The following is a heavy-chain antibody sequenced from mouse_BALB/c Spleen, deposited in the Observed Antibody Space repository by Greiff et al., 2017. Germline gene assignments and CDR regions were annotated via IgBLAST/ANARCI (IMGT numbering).Heavy chain of an antibody. J-gene: IGHJ1*01. Sequence: EVKLMESGGGLVQPGGSLKLSCAASGFTFSSYGMSWVRQTPDKRLELVATINSNGGSTYYPDSVKGRFTISRDNAKNTLYLQMSSLKSEDTAMYYCARDKTSDGYFDVWGAGTTVTVSA. CDR2: INSNGGST. CDR1: GFTFSSYG. CDR3: ARDKTSDGYFDV. V-gene: IGHV5-6-3*01.